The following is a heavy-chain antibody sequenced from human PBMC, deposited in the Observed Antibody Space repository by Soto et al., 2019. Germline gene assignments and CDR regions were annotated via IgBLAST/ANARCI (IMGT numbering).Heavy chain of an antibody. D-gene: IGHD3-9*01. Sequence: QLQLQESGPGLVKPSETLSLTCTVSGGSISSSSYWWGWIRQSPSMGLDWIGSAYYSGSTYYSPSIKSRVTLSPGTPNNQCSMKISSATAADTAVYSCANGLGPTTGIDYWGQGTLVTVSS. CDR3: ANGLGPTTGIDY. CDR1: GGSISSSSYW. J-gene: IGHJ4*02. V-gene: IGHV4-39*01. CDR2: AYYSGST.